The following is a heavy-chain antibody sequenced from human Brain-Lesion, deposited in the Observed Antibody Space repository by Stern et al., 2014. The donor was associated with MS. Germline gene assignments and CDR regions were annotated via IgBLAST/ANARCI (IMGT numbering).Heavy chain of an antibody. Sequence: QVQLVQSGAAVKKPGASVKVSCQASGYTFSSYAITWVRQASGHGLEWMGWMNPYSGNTGYAQKFKGRISMTSDPSISTVYMELTSLTSDDTAVYFCARAVRNQLLSEYWGQGTLVTVSS. CDR3: ARAVRNQLLSEY. J-gene: IGHJ4*02. D-gene: IGHD2-2*01. CDR2: MNPYSGNT. V-gene: IGHV1-8*01. CDR1: GYTFSSYA.